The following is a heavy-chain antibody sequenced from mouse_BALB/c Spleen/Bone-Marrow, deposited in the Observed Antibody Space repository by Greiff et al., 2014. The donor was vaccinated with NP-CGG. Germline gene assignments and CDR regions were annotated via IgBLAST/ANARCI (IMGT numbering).Heavy chain of an antibody. V-gene: IGHV1-69*02. D-gene: IGHD2-3*01. CDR2: IDPSDSET. J-gene: IGHJ4*01. CDR3: ARALGDGYYYAMDY. Sequence: VQLQQSGAELVKPGAPVKLSCKASGYTFTSYWMNWVKQRPGRGLEWMGRIDPSDSETHYNQKFKDKATLTVDKSSSTAYIQLSSLTSEDSAVYYCARALGDGYYYAMDYWGQGTSVTVSS. CDR1: GYTFTSYW.